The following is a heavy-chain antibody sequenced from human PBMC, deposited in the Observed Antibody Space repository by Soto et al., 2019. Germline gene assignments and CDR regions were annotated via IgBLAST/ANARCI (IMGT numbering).Heavy chain of an antibody. CDR3: ARHSSDSSGSYYFDY. J-gene: IGHJ4*02. CDR1: GYSFTSYW. CDR2: IDPSDSYT. Sequence: GESLKISCKGSGYSFTSYWSSWVRQMPGKGLEWMGRIDPSDSYTNYSPSFQGHVTISADKSISTAYLQWSSLKASDTAMYYCARHSSDSSGSYYFDYWGQGTLVTVS. V-gene: IGHV5-10-1*01. D-gene: IGHD3-22*01.